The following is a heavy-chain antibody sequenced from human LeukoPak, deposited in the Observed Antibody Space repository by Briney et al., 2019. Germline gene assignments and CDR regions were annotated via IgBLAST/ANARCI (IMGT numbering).Heavy chain of an antibody. V-gene: IGHV3-7*01. CDR2: IKQDGSEK. D-gene: IGHD5-18*01. J-gene: IGHJ4*02. CDR1: GFTFSSYS. CDR3: ARDYGYSYGYSDY. Sequence: PSGGSLRLSCAGSGFTFSSYSMSWVRQAPGKGLEWVANIKQDGSEKYYVDSVKGRFTISRDNAKNSLYLQMNSLRAEDTAVYYCARDYGYSYGYSDYWGQGTLVTVSS.